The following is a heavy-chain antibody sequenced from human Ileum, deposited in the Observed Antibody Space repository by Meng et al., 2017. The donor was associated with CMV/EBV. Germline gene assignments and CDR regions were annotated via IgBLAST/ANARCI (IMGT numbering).Heavy chain of an antibody. D-gene: IGHD5-12*01. CDR3: ARVNIGLRNFDY. V-gene: IGHV1-18*01. CDR1: AYTFTNYG. Sequence: ASVKVSCKASAYTFTNYGITWVRQAPGQGLEWMGWISSNNGDTHYVQKFQGRVTMTTDTSTTTAYMELRGLRSDDTAVYYCARVNIGLRNFDYWGHGTLVTVSS. J-gene: IGHJ4*01. CDR2: ISSNNGDT.